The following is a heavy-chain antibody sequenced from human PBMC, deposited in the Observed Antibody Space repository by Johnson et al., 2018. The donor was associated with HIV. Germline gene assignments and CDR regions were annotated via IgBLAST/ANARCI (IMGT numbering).Heavy chain of an antibody. CDR3: ARDSTPWGGDYVGYAFDL. CDR2: ISHAGSNK. J-gene: IGHJ3*01. V-gene: IGHV3-30*04. Sequence: QVHLVESGGGVVQPGTSLRLSCAASGFTFSTYAMFWVRQAPGKGLEWVAVISHAGSNKYYADSVQGRFTISRDNSKNTLDLLMNSLRVEDTAVYYCARDSTPWGGDYVGYAFDLWGQGTMVTVSS. CDR1: GFTFSTYA. D-gene: IGHD4-17*01.